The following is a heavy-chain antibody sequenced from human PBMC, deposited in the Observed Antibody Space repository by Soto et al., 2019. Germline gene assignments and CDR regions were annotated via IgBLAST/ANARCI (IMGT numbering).Heavy chain of an antibody. D-gene: IGHD3-22*01. J-gene: IGHJ4*02. V-gene: IGHV4-59*01. CDR3: ARGGYYDSSGYYSDY. Sequence: KTSETLSLTCTVSGGSISSYYWSWIRQPPGKGLEWIGYIYYSGSTNYNPSLKSRVTISVDTSKNQFSLKLSSVTAADTAVYYCARGGYYDSSGYYSDYWGQGTLVTV. CDR1: GGSISSYY. CDR2: IYYSGST.